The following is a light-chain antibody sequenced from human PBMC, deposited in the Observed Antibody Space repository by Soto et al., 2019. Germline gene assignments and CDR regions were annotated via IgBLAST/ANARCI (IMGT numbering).Light chain of an antibody. Sequence: EIVLTQSPGTLSLSPGERATLSCRASQSVSSNYLAWYQQKPGQAPRLLIYRTSSRATGIPDRFSGSGSGTDFTLTISRLAPEDFAVYYCQHYGRSQITFSQGTRLEIK. CDR1: QSVSSNY. CDR2: RTS. J-gene: IGKJ5*01. V-gene: IGKV3-20*01. CDR3: QHYGRSQIT.